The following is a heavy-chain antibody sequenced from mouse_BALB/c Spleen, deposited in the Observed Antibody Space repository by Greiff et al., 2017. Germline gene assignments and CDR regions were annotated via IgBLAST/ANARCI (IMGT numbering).Heavy chain of an antibody. Sequence: VKLVESGPGLVAPSQSLSITCTVSGFSLTSYGVHWVRQPPGKGLEWLGVIWAGGSTNYNSALMSRLSISKDNSKSQVFLKMNSLQTDDTAMYYCARADYDGYYFDYWGQGTTLTVSS. J-gene: IGHJ2*01. V-gene: IGHV2-9*02. CDR1: GFSLTSYG. CDR3: ARADYDGYYFDY. D-gene: IGHD2-3*01. CDR2: IWAGGST.